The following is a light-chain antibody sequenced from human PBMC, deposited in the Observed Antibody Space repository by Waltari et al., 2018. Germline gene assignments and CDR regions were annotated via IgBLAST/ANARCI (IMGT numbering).Light chain of an antibody. CDR2: GNS. J-gene: IGLJ2*01. CDR1: SSNIGAGYD. V-gene: IGLV1-40*01. CDR3: QSYDSSLSGVV. Sequence: QSVLTQPPSVSGAPGQRVTISRTGSSSNIGAGYDVQWYQQLPGTAPKLLIYGNSKRPPGVPDRFSGSKSGTSASLAITGLQAEDEADYYCQSYDSSLSGVVFGGGTKLTVL.